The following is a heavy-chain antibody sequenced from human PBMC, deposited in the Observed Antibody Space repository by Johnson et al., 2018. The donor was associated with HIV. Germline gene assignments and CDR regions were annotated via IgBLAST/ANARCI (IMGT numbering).Heavy chain of an antibody. J-gene: IGHJ3*01. CDR3: AKGMGLSIGELSDAFHF. V-gene: IGHV3-30-3*02. D-gene: IGHD3-10*01. CDR1: GFTFSSYA. Sequence: QVQLVESGGGVVQPGRSLRLSCAASGFTFSSYAMHWVRQAPGKGLVWVAVISYDGSSKYYADSVKGRFTISRDNSKNTLNLQMNSLRPEDTAVYYCAKGMGLSIGELSDAFHFWGLGTVVTVSS. CDR2: ISYDGSSK.